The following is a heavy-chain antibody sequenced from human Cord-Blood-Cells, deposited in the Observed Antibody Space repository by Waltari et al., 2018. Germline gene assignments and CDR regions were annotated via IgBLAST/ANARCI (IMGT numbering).Heavy chain of an antibody. CDR2: IKQDGSEK. V-gene: IGHV3-7*01. J-gene: IGHJ4*02. D-gene: IGHD6-13*01. Sequence: EVQLVESGGGLVQPGGSLRLSCAASGFTFSSYWLSWVRQAPGKGLEWVANIKQDGSEKYYVDSVKGRLTISRDNAKNSLYLQMNSLRAEDTAVYYCARDFSSSWYYFDYWGQGTLVTVSS. CDR1: GFTFSSYW. CDR3: ARDFSSSWYYFDY.